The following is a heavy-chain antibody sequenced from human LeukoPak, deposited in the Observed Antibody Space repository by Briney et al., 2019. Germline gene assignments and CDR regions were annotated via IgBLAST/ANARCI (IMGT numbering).Heavy chain of an antibody. CDR2: ISGDGGST. V-gene: IGHV3-43*02. Sequence: PGGSLRLSCAASGFTFDDYAMYWVRQAPGKGLEWVSLISGDGGSTYYADSVKGRFTISRDNSKNSLYLQMNSLRTEDAALYYCANDWDSSGFDYWGQGTLVTVSS. J-gene: IGHJ4*02. CDR3: ANDWDSSGFDY. D-gene: IGHD3-22*01. CDR1: GFTFDDYA.